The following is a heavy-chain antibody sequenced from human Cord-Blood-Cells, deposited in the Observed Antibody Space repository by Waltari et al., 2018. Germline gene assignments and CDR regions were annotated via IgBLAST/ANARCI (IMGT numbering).Heavy chain of an antibody. Sequence: QVQLVESGGGVVQPGGYLGLSCAAPGFTFSSYGMHWVRQAPGKGLEWVAFIRYDGSNKYYADSVKGRFTISRDNSKNTLYLQMNSLRAEDTAVYYCATSTLGVFDYWGQGTLVTVSS. D-gene: IGHD1-26*01. CDR1: GFTFSSYG. CDR3: ATSTLGVFDY. V-gene: IGHV3-30*02. J-gene: IGHJ4*02. CDR2: IRYDGSNK.